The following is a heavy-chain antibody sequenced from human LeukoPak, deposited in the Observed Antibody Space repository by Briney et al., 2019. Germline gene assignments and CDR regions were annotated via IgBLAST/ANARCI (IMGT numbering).Heavy chain of an antibody. V-gene: IGHV4-59*08. Sequence: SETLSLTCTVSGGSISSYYWSWIRQPPGKGLEWIGYIYYSGSTNYNPSLKSRVTISVDTSKNQFSLKLSSVTAADTAVYYCASQPQYCSGGSCYFNYYYMDVWGKGTTVTISS. D-gene: IGHD2-15*01. J-gene: IGHJ6*03. CDR1: GGSISSYY. CDR2: IYYSGST. CDR3: ASQPQYCSGGSCYFNYYYMDV.